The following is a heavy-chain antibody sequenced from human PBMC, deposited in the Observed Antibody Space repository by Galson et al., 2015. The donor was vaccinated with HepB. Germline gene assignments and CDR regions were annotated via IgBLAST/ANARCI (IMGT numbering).Heavy chain of an antibody. CDR2: VSFNGEST. J-gene: IGHJ4*02. CDR3: ARDSSDWSVDY. D-gene: IGHD6-19*01. CDR1: GYTFTSYH. V-gene: IGHV1-46*01. Sequence: SVKVSCKASGYTFTSYHMHWVRQAPGQGPEWIGIVSFNGESTNYAQKFQGRLTMTRDTPTNTVYMELSSLRSDDTAVYYCARDSSDWSVDYWGQGTLVTVSS.